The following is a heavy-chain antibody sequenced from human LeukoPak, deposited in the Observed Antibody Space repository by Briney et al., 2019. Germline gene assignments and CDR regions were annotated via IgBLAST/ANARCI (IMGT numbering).Heavy chain of an antibody. D-gene: IGHD4/OR15-4a*01. Sequence: AGGSLRLSCAASGFTFGGSAMHWVRQASGKGLEWVGRIRSKANSDATAYAASVKGRFTISRDDSKNTAYLQMNSLKTEDTAVYYCTRQWTMVLDYWGQGTLVTVSS. V-gene: IGHV3-73*01. CDR2: IRSKANSDAT. J-gene: IGHJ4*02. CDR1: GFTFGGSA. CDR3: TRQWTMVLDY.